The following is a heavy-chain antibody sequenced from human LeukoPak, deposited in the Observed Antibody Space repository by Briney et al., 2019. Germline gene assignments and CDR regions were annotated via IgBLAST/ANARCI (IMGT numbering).Heavy chain of an antibody. CDR2: IYSGGST. CDR1: GFTVSSNY. Sequence: PGGSLRLSCAASGFTVSSNYMSWVRQAPGKGLEWVSVIYSGGSTYYADSVKGRFTISRDNSKNTLYLQMNSLRAEDTAVYYCARDHYDILTGYHYFDYWGQGTLVTVSS. J-gene: IGHJ4*02. D-gene: IGHD3-9*01. V-gene: IGHV3-53*01. CDR3: ARDHYDILTGYHYFDY.